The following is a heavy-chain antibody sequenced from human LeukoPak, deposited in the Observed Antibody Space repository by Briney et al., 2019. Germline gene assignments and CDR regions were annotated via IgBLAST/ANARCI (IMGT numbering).Heavy chain of an antibody. CDR1: GFTFSSYS. Sequence: PGGSLRLSCAASGFTFSSYSMNWVRQAPGKGLEWVSYISSSSSTIYYADSVKGRFTISRDNAKNSLYLQMNSLRAEDTAVYYCARDRGHLAMMPHTAPHAFDIWGQGTMVTVSS. J-gene: IGHJ3*02. D-gene: IGHD3-22*01. CDR2: ISSSSSTI. V-gene: IGHV3-48*04. CDR3: ARDRGHLAMMPHTAPHAFDI.